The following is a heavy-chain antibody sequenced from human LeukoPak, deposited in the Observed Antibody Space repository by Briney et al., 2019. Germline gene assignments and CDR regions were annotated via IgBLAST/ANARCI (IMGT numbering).Heavy chain of an antibody. V-gene: IGHV1-2*02. J-gene: IGHJ4*02. CDR1: GYTXTDYY. CDR3: ATKSSGYFMY. CDR2: ISPNSGGT. D-gene: IGHD3-3*01. Sequence: GASVKVSCKASGYTXTDYYIHWVRQAPGQGLQWMGWISPNSGGTKYAQKFQGRVTMTRDTSISAAYMELSSLTSDDTAVYYCATKSSGYFMYWGQGTLVTVSS.